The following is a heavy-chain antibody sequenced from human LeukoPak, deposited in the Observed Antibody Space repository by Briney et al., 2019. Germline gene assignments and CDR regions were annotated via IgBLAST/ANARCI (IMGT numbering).Heavy chain of an antibody. Sequence: ASVKVSCKASGYTFTSYDINWVRQAPGQGLEWMGWMNPNSGNTGYAQKFQGRVTMTRNTSISTAYMELSSLRSEDTAVYYCARTRAMVRGKRRDYYYYGMDVWGQGTTVTVSS. CDR2: MNPNSGNT. CDR1: GYTFTSYD. V-gene: IGHV1-8*01. CDR3: ARTRAMVRGKRRDYYYYGMDV. D-gene: IGHD3-10*01. J-gene: IGHJ6*02.